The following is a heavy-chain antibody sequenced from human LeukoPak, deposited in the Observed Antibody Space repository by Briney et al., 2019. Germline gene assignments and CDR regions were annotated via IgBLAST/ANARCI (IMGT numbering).Heavy chain of an antibody. CDR1: GFTFSSYN. D-gene: IGHD3-22*01. Sequence: GGSLRLSCAASGFTFSSYNLNWVRQAPGKGLEWVSSISGDTSYICYADSVKGRFTISRDNAENSLYLQMNSLRAEDTAVYYCVRDKEENYYDTSAYLHWGQGTLVIVSS. V-gene: IGHV3-21*01. J-gene: IGHJ4*02. CDR3: VRDKEENYYDTSAYLH. CDR2: ISGDTSYI.